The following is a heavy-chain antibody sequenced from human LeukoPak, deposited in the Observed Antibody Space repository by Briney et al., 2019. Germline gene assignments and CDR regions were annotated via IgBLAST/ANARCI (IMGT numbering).Heavy chain of an antibody. V-gene: IGHV4-34*01. Sequence: SETLSLTCAVYGGSFSGYYWSWIRQPPGKGLEWIGEINHSGSTNYNPCLKSRVTMSVDTSKNQFSLKLSSVTAADTAVYYCARHGYSSSWLSYYMDVWGKGTTVTISS. D-gene: IGHD6-13*01. CDR3: ARHGYSSSWLSYYMDV. J-gene: IGHJ6*03. CDR2: INHSGST. CDR1: GGSFSGYY.